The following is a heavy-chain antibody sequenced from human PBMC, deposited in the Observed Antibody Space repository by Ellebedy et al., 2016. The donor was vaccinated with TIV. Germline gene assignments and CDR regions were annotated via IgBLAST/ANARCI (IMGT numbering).Heavy chain of an antibody. D-gene: IGHD6-19*01. Sequence: GSLRLXCAVYGGSFSGYYWSWIRQPPGKGLEWIGEINHSGSTNYNPSLKSRVTISVDTSKNQFSLKLSSVTAADTAVHYCARVPIGIAVAPGSDFDYWGQGTLVTVSS. CDR3: ARVPIGIAVAPGSDFDY. V-gene: IGHV4-34*01. CDR1: GGSFSGYY. J-gene: IGHJ4*02. CDR2: INHSGST.